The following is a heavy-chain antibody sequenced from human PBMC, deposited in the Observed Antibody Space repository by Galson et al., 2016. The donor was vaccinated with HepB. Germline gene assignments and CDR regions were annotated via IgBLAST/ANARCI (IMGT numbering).Heavy chain of an antibody. J-gene: IGHJ5*02. CDR1: GFSLSTNAVG. V-gene: IGHV2-5*01. Sequence: PALVQPTQTLTLTCTFSGFSLSTNAVGVGWIRQPPGKALEWLELIYLHDEKHYSPSLKIRLTITKDTYQNQVVLTMTNMDPVDTATYYCAHRSHCTSTNCYLYDWFDPWGQGTLVTVSS. CDR2: IYLHDEK. CDR3: AHRSHCTSTNCYLYDWFDP. D-gene: IGHD2-2*01.